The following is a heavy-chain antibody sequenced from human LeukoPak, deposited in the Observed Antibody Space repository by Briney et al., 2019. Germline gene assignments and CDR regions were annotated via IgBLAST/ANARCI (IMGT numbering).Heavy chain of an antibody. D-gene: IGHD2-8*01. V-gene: IGHV3-74*01. CDR1: EFTFSSYW. CDR2: VNTAGSIT. CDR3: ASGGQCTNGVCPIRSTPEFDYYMDV. Sequence: GGSLRLSCAASEFTFSSYWMHWVRQAPGKGLVWFSRVNTAGSITNYADSVKGRFTISRDNAKNTLYLQMNSLRAEDTAVYYCASGGQCTNGVCPIRSTPEFDYYMDVWGKGTTVTVSS. J-gene: IGHJ6*03.